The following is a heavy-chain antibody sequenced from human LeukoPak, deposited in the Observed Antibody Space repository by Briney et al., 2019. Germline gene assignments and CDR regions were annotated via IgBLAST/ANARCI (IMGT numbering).Heavy chain of an antibody. CDR3: ARDESGHWFDP. CDR1: GYRFTAYY. CDR2: INPHSSDT. V-gene: IGHV1-2*06. Sequence: ASVKVSCKASGYRFTAYYIHWVRQAPGQGLEWMGRINPHSSDTTYAQKFHGRVTLTTDTSISTAYMELGRLRYDDTAVYYCARDESGHWFDPWGQGSLVTVSS. J-gene: IGHJ5*02.